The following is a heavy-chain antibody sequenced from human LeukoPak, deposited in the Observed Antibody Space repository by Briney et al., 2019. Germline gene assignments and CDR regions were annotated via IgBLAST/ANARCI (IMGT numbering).Heavy chain of an antibody. Sequence: RSGGSLRLSCAASGFTFSSYAMHWVRQAPGKGPEWVALISYDGSNKYYADSVKGRFTVSRDNSKNTLYLQMNSLRVEDTAVYYCASEYREDHSGSQYFQHWGQGTLVTVSS. D-gene: IGHD6-19*01. V-gene: IGHV3-30*04. CDR3: ASEYREDHSGSQYFQH. CDR2: ISYDGSNK. CDR1: GFTFSSYA. J-gene: IGHJ1*01.